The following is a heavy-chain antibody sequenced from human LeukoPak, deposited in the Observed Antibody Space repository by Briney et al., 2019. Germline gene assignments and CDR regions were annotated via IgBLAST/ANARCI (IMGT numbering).Heavy chain of an antibody. D-gene: IGHD3-22*01. Sequence: PSETLSLTCTVSGGSISSYYWNWIRQPPGKVLEWIGYIYNSGSTNNNPSLKSRVTISVDTSKNQFSLKLSSVTAADTAVYYCARGRRITMIVVDRWNNWFDPWGQGTLVTVSS. V-gene: IGHV4-59*12. J-gene: IGHJ5*02. CDR2: IYNSGST. CDR3: ARGRRITMIVVDRWNNWFDP. CDR1: GGSISSYY.